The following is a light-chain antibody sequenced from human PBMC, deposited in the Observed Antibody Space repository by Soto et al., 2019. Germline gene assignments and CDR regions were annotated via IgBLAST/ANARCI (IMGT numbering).Light chain of an antibody. CDR2: MGS. V-gene: IGKV2-28*01. Sequence: DIVMTQSPLSLPVSPGEPASISCRASQSLLESNGYNYLAWYLQKPGQSPQLLIYMGSNRASGVPDRFSGSGSGTDFTLKISRVKPEDGGVYYCMQALQTPRTFGQGTKLEIK. CDR1: QSLLESNGYNY. J-gene: IGKJ2*01. CDR3: MQALQTPRT.